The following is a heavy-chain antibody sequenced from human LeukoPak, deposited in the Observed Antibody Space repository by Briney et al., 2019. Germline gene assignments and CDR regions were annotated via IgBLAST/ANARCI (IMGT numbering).Heavy chain of an antibody. J-gene: IGHJ5*02. CDR1: GGSFSGYY. D-gene: IGHD3-10*01. CDR3: ARSYYYGSGSYSPAKNWFDP. Sequence: PSETLSLTCAVYGGSFSGYYWSWIRQPPGKGLEWIGEINHSGSTNYNPSLKSRVTISVDTSKNQFSLKLSSVTAADTAVYYCARSYYYGSGSYSPAKNWFDPWGQGTLVTVSS. CDR2: INHSGST. V-gene: IGHV4-34*01.